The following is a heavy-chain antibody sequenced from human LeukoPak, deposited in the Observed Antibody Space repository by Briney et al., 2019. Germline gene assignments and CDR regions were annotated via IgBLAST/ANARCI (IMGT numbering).Heavy chain of an antibody. J-gene: IGHJ4*02. Sequence: GGSLRLSCATSGFTFSSYSMNWVRQAPGKGLEWVSSISSSSSYIYYADSVKGRFTISRDNAKNSLYLQMNSLRAEDTAVYYCARDRSSSSGRNYFDYWGQGTLVTVSS. CDR3: ARDRSSSSGRNYFDY. D-gene: IGHD6-6*01. V-gene: IGHV3-21*01. CDR1: GFTFSSYS. CDR2: ISSSSSYI.